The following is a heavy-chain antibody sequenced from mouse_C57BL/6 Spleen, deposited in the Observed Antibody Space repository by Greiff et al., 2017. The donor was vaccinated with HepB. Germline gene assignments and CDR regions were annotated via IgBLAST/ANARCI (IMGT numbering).Heavy chain of an antibody. CDR1: GYTFTDYY. Sequence: EVQLQQSGPELVKPGASVKISCKASGYTFTDYYMNWVKQSHGKSLEWIGDINPNNGGTSYNQKFKGKATLTVDKSSSTAYMELRSLTSEDSAVYYCAENWDGSRAMDYWGQGTSVTVSS. CDR2: INPNNGGT. J-gene: IGHJ4*01. CDR3: AENWDGSRAMDY. D-gene: IGHD4-1*01. V-gene: IGHV1-26*01.